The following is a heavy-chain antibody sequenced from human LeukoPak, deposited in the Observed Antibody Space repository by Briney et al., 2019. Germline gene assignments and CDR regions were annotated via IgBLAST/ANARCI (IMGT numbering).Heavy chain of an antibody. V-gene: IGHV3-21*01. Sequence: GGSLRLSCAASGFTFSSYAMNWVRQAPGKGLEWVSSISSSRSYIFYADSVEGRLSISRENANNSLYLQMNSLRAEDTAVYYCARDSSGWEGVDYWGQGTLVTVSS. D-gene: IGHD6-19*01. J-gene: IGHJ4*02. CDR3: ARDSSGWEGVDY. CDR1: GFTFSSYA. CDR2: ISSSRSYI.